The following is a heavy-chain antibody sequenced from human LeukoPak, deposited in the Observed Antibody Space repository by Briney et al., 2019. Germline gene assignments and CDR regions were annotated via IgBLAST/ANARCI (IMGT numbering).Heavy chain of an antibody. CDR1: GGSFISYY. J-gene: IGHJ4*02. CDR2: IYYSGYT. CDR3: ARDTSGYSRGSFDY. Sequence: SETLSLTCTVSGGSFISYYWTWLRQPPGRGLEWIGSIYYSGYTNYNPSLKTRVTMSVDTSNNHFSLNLSSVTAADTAVYYFARDTSGYSRGSFDYWGQGTLVTVS. D-gene: IGHD3-22*01. V-gene: IGHV4-59*01.